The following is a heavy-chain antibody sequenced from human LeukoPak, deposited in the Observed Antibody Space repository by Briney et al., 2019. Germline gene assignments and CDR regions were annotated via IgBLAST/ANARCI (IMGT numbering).Heavy chain of an antibody. CDR1: GFIFSNYE. D-gene: IGHD2-15*01. V-gene: IGHV3-48*03. Sequence: PGGSLRLSCAASGFIFSNYEMNWVRQAPGKGLEWVSYISSSGTTIYYADSVKGRFTISRDNAKNSLYLQMNSLRAEDTAVYYCARHSPVPYSEWGQGTLVTVSS. CDR3: ARHSPVPYSE. CDR2: ISSSGTTI. J-gene: IGHJ4*02.